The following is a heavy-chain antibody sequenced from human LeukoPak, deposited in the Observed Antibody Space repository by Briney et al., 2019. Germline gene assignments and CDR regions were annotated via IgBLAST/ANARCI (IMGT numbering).Heavy chain of an antibody. CDR3: AREGRDGYKFDY. D-gene: IGHD5-24*01. J-gene: IGHJ4*02. V-gene: IGHV4-59*01. CDR1: GGSLSSYY. CDR2: IYYSGST. Sequence: SETLSPTCTVSGGSLSSYYWSWIRQSPGKGLEWIGYIYYSGSTNYSPSLKSRVTISVDSSKNQFSLKLSSVTAADTAVYYCAREGRDGYKFDYWGQGTLVTVSS.